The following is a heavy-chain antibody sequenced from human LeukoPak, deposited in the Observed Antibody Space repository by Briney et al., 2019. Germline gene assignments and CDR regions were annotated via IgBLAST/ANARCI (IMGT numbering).Heavy chain of an antibody. Sequence: GASVKVSCKASGYTFTSYGINWVRQAPGQGLEWMGWISAYNGNANYAQKLQGRVTMTTDTSTSTAYMELRSLRSDDTAVYYCASSSGYSGYDSGPQDYWGQGTLVTVSS. D-gene: IGHD5-12*01. J-gene: IGHJ4*02. V-gene: IGHV1-18*01. CDR3: ASSSGYSGYDSGPQDY. CDR1: GYTFTSYG. CDR2: ISAYNGNA.